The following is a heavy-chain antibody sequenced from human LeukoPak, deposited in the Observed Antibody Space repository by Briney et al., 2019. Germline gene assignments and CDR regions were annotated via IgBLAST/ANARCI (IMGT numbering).Heavy chain of an antibody. J-gene: IGHJ5*02. CDR3: ARDVSSFTIFGVVIPNWFDP. CDR1: GFTFSDYY. D-gene: IGHD3-3*01. Sequence: GGSLRLSCAASGFTFSDYYMSWIRQAPGKGLEWVSYISSSGSTIYYADSVKGRFTISRDNAKNSLYLQMNSLRAEDTAVYYCARDVSSFTIFGVVIPNWFDPWGQGTLVTVSS. CDR2: ISSSGSTI. V-gene: IGHV3-11*04.